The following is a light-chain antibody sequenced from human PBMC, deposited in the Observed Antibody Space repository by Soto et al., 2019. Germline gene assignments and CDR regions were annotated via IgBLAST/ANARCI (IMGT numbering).Light chain of an antibody. V-gene: IGKV3-11*01. Sequence: VLTLYDATLAVSGRGVDLVSRRISQSIHTSLAWYQQKPGQPPRLVVYDSTLRANGVPDRFGGSRSGTEFTLTIHHPEPEDFAVYYCQQRNVWPPITFGQGTRLEIK. J-gene: IGKJ5*01. CDR1: QSIHTS. CDR3: QQRNVWPPIT. CDR2: DST.